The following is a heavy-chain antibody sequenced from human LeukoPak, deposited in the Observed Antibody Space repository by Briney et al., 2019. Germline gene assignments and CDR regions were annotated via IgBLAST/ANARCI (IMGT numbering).Heavy chain of an antibody. J-gene: IGHJ5*02. Sequence: PGGSLRLSCAASGFTFSSYNMNWVRQAPGKGLEWVSYISSSSSTIYYADSVKGRFTISRDNAKNSLYLQLNSLRAEDTAVYYCARVLHKRNYDSSDYYGSWGQGTLVTVSS. D-gene: IGHD3-22*01. CDR2: ISSSSSTI. V-gene: IGHV3-48*01. CDR3: ARVLHKRNYDSSDYYGS. CDR1: GFTFSSYN.